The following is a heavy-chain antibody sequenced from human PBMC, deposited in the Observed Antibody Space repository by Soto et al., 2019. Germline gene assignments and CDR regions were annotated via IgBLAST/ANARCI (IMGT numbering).Heavy chain of an antibody. CDR1: GYSFAGYN. Sequence: QAQLEQSGDEVKKPGASVKVSCKASGYSFAGYNITWVRQVREQGLEWMGCIRPSNGDTDYAQKFQGRVTMTTDTSTRTAYMELRSVTSDDTAMYFCARDGGGIADVWGQGTTVTVS. V-gene: IGHV1-18*04. D-gene: IGHD2-21*01. CDR3: ARDGGGIADV. CDR2: IRPSNGDT. J-gene: IGHJ6*02.